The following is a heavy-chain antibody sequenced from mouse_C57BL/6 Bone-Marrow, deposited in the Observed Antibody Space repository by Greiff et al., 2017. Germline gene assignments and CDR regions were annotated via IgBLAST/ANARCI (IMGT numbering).Heavy chain of an antibody. CDR2: IDPETGGT. CDR3: TREGIYYDYDGGGPAWFAY. Sequence: QVQLQQSGAELVRPGASVTLSCKASGYTFTDYEMHWVKQTPVHGLEWIGAIDPETGGTAYNQKFKGKAILTADKSSSTAYVELRSLTSEDSAVYYCTREGIYYDYDGGGPAWFAYWGQGTLVTVSA. D-gene: IGHD2-4*01. CDR1: GYTFTDYE. J-gene: IGHJ3*01. V-gene: IGHV1-15*01.